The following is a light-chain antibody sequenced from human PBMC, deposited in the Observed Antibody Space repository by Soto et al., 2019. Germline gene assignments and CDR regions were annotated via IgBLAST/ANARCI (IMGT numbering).Light chain of an antibody. CDR2: STS. V-gene: IGKV3-20*01. CDR3: QQYGPSLWT. J-gene: IGKJ1*01. CDR1: QSVSSSY. Sequence: EIVLTQSPGTLSLSPGERATLSCRASQSVSSSYLAWYQQKPGQAPRLLIYSTSNRATDNPDRFSGSGSGTDFTLTISRLEPEDFAVYYCQQYGPSLWTFGQGTKVDIK.